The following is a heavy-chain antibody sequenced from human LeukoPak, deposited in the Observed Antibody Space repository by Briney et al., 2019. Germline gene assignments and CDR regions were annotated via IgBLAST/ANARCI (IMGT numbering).Heavy chain of an antibody. V-gene: IGHV1-2*05. Sequence: ASVKVSCKASGYTFTGYYMHWVRQAPGQGLEWMGRINPNSGGTNYAQKFQGRVTMTRDTSISTAYMELSRLRSDDTVVYYCASFRSSGMYYFDYWGQGTLVTVSS. CDR1: GYTFTGYY. J-gene: IGHJ4*02. D-gene: IGHD3-3*01. CDR2: INPNSGGT. CDR3: ASFRSSGMYYFDY.